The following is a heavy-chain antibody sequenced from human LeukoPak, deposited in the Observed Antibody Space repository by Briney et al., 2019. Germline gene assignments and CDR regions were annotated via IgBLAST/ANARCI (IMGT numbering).Heavy chain of an antibody. CDR3: AKHVLRFSEWLPIDAFDI. Sequence: GGSLRLSCAASGFTFSSYAMSWVRQAPGKGLEWVSAISGSGGSTYYADSVKGRFTISRDNSKNTLYLQMNSLRAEDTAVYYCAKHVLRFSEWLPIDAFDIWGQGTMVTVSS. D-gene: IGHD3-3*01. CDR1: GFTFSSYA. V-gene: IGHV3-23*01. CDR2: ISGSGGST. J-gene: IGHJ3*02.